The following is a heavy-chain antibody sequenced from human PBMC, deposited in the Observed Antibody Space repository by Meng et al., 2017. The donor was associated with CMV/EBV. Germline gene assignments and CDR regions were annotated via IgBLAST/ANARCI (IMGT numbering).Heavy chain of an antibody. CDR2: INTNSGGT. Sequence: SVTVSCQASVYTFTGYYMHWVRQAPGQGLEWMGWINTNSGGTNYAQKFQGRVTMTRDTSISSAYMELNRLRSDDTDVYYCARACDENSVLMVYDSFDPWGQGTLVTVSS. J-gene: IGHJ5*02. D-gene: IGHD2-8*01. CDR1: VYTFTGYY. CDR3: ARACDENSVLMVYDSFDP. V-gene: IGHV1-2*02.